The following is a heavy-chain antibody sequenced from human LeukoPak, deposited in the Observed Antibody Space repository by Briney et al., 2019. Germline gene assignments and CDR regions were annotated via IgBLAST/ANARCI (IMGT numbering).Heavy chain of an antibody. CDR1: GGSISSSSYY. Sequence: NPSETLSLTCTVSGGSISSSSYYWGWIRQPPGKGLEWIGSIYYSGSTDYNPSLKSRVSISVDTSKNQFSLKLTSVTAADTAVYYCARGGIHTSSSDFGFWGQGTLVAVSS. D-gene: IGHD6-6*01. CDR3: ARGGIHTSSSDFGF. V-gene: IGHV4-39*02. J-gene: IGHJ4*02. CDR2: IYYSGST.